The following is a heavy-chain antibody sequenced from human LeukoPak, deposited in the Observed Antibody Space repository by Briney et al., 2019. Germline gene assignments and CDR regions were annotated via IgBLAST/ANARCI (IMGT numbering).Heavy chain of an antibody. CDR2: IYHSGST. V-gene: IGHV4-38-2*02. Sequence: SETLSLTCTVSGYSISSGYYWGWIRQPPGKGLEWIGSIYHSGSTYYNPSLKSRVTISVDTSKNQFSLKLSSVTAADTAVYYCARDLVRYYFDYWGQGTLVTVSS. CDR3: ARDLVRYYFDY. CDR1: GYSISSGYY. D-gene: IGHD6-13*01. J-gene: IGHJ4*02.